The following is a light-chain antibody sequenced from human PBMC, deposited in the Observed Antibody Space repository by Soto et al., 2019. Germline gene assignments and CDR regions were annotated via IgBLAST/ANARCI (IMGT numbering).Light chain of an antibody. J-gene: IGKJ1*01. Sequence: ALQMTQSPSSLSASVGDRVTITCRASQDIRTELGWYQQKPGKAPKLLIYGATTLQSGVPSRFSGSGSGTDFTLTINGLQPEDFATYYCLQDYNYPRTFGQGTKVEVK. V-gene: IGKV1-6*01. CDR1: QDIRTE. CDR3: LQDYNYPRT. CDR2: GAT.